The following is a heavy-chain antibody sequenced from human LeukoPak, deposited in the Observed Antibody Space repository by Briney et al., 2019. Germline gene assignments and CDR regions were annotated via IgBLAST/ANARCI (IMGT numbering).Heavy chain of an antibody. J-gene: IGHJ4*02. D-gene: IGHD4-17*01. Sequence: SETLSLTCTVSGGSISSGGYYWTWIRQHPGKGLESIGYIYYTGSTYYNPSLKSRLSISVDTSKNQFSLKLSSVTAADTAVYYCAALYGDYGVIDYWGQGTLVTVSS. CDR2: IYYTGST. CDR3: AALYGDYGVIDY. CDR1: GGSISSGGYY. V-gene: IGHV4-31*03.